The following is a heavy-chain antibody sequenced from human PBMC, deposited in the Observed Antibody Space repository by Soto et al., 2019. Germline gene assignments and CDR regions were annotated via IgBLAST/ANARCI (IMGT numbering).Heavy chain of an antibody. Sequence: EVQLVESGGGLIQPGGSLRLSCAVSGFTVSNNYMSWVRQAPGKGLEGVSVIYSGGYTAYGDSVKGRFTISRDNSKNTPIPQTNGREAADPAVFSWATHPGGGGYWGQGTLVTVSS. CDR3: ATHPGGGGY. V-gene: IGHV3-53*01. CDR2: IYSGGYT. J-gene: IGHJ4*02. CDR1: GFTVSNNY. D-gene: IGHD3-10*01.